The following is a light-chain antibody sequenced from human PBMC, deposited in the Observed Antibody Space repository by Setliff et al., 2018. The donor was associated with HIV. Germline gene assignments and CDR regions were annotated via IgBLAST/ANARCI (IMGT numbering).Light chain of an antibody. CDR1: SSDVGGYSL. CDR3: CSYAGNYAWV. J-gene: IGLJ3*02. V-gene: IGLV2-11*01. CDR2: AVN. Sequence: QSVLAQPHSVSGSPGQSVTISCTGTSSDVGGYSLVSWYQQHPNKAPELMVYAVNKRPSGVPDRFSGSKSGNTASLTISGLQPDDEADYYCCSYAGNYAWVFGGGTQLTVL.